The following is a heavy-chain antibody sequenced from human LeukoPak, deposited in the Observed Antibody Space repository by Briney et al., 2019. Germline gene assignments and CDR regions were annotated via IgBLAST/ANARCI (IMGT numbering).Heavy chain of an antibody. CDR1: GYTFTSYD. D-gene: IGHD3-9*01. J-gene: IGHJ6*02. Sequence: GASVKVSCKASGYTFTSYDINWVRQATGQGLEWMGWMNPDSGNTGYAQKFQGRVTMTRNTSISTAYMELSSLRSEDTAVYYCARGYYDILTGYYMYGMDVWGQGTTVTVSS. CDR2: MNPDSGNT. CDR3: ARGYYDILTGYYMYGMDV. V-gene: IGHV1-8*01.